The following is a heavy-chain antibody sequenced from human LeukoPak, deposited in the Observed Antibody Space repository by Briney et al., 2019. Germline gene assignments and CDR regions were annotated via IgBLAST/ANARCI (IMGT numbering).Heavy chain of an antibody. CDR1: GGSISSYY. Sequence: SETLSLTCTVSGGSISSYYWSWIRQPPGKGLEWIGYIYYSGSTNYNPSLKSRVTISVDTSKNQFSLKLSSVTAADTAVYYCARDLGDSNGYYLAFDYWGQGTLVTVSS. CDR3: ARDLGDSNGYYLAFDY. V-gene: IGHV4-59*01. J-gene: IGHJ4*02. CDR2: IYYSGST. D-gene: IGHD3-22*01.